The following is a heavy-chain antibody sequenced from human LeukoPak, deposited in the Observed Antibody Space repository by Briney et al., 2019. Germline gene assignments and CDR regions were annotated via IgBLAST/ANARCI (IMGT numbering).Heavy chain of an antibody. CDR3: ASAPYYDFWSGYYMTGWFDF. Sequence: PSETLSLTCSVSGGSINSSSYYWGWIRQPPGKGLEWIGNIFRSGSTDYNSSLKSRVTISVDTSKKQFSLKLSSVTAADTAVYYCASAPYYDFWSGYYMTGWFDFWGQGTLVTVSS. D-gene: IGHD3-3*01. V-gene: IGHV4-39*01. CDR1: GGSINSSSYY. CDR2: IFRSGST. J-gene: IGHJ5*01.